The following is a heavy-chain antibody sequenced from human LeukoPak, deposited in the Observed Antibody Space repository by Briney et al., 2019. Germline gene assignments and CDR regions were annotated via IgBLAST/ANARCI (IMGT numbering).Heavy chain of an antibody. D-gene: IGHD3-3*01. CDR3: ARGGTQSPWYYDFWSGYKESNNWFDP. J-gene: IGHJ5*02. CDR2: IIPIFGTA. CDR1: GGTFSSYA. Sequence: GASVKVSCKASGGTFSSYAISWVRQAPGQGLEWMGGIIPIFGTANYAQKFQGRVTITADESTSTAYMELSSLRSEDTAVYYCARGGTQSPWYYDFWSGYKESNNWFDPWGQGTLVTVSS. V-gene: IGHV1-69*13.